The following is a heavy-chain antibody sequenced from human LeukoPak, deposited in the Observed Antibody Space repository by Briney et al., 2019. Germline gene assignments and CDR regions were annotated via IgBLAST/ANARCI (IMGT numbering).Heavy chain of an antibody. V-gene: IGHV4-34*01. Sequence: SETLSLTCAVYGGSFSGHYWSWIRQPPGKGLEWIGEINHSGSTNYNPSLKSRVTISVDTSKNQFSLKLSSVTAADTAVYYCARVKAARPYYFDYWGQGTLVTVSS. CDR3: ARVKAARPYYFDY. J-gene: IGHJ4*02. CDR1: GGSFSGHY. CDR2: INHSGST. D-gene: IGHD6-6*01.